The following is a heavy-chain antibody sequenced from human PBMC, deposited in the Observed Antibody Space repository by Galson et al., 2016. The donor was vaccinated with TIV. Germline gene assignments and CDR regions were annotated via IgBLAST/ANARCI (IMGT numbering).Heavy chain of an antibody. CDR2: INPNTGGT. CDR3: ARDAYGAHYYGMDV. Sequence: SVKVSCKAFGYMFTDYFIHWVRQAPGQGLEWMGWINPNTGGTVYAEKFQGRVTMTRNLSISTAYMELRSLRSDDAAVYYCARDAYGAHYYGMDVWGQGTTVTV. V-gene: IGHV1-2*02. CDR1: GYMFTDYF. D-gene: IGHD4/OR15-4a*01. J-gene: IGHJ6*02.